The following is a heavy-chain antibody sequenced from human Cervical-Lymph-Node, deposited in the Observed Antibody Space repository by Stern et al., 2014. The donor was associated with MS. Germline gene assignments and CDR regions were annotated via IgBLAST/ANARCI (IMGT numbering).Heavy chain of an antibody. D-gene: IGHD3-16*01. V-gene: IGHV4-4*09. J-gene: IGHJ4*02. CDR2: VHSGGSP. CDR1: AGSMGSFY. CDR3: ARAGGVHGGASFDQ. Sequence: QVQLVESGPGRVRPSETLSLTCTVSAGSMGSFYWSWIRQPPGKGLEWIGYVHSGGSPHYNPSPNSRVTMALETAKNQVSLEPPPVTAADTAVYYCARAGGVHGGASFDQWGQGTLVTVSS.